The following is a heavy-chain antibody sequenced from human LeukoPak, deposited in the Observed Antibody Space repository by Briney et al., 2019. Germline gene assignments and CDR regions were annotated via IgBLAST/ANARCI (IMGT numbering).Heavy chain of an antibody. J-gene: IGHJ4*02. D-gene: IGHD2-8*01. V-gene: IGHV3-48*01. CDR1: GFTFSSYS. CDR2: ISSSSSTI. CDR3: ASPRGYCTNGVCDAFDY. Sequence: GGSLRLSCAASGFTFSSYSMNWVRQAPGKGLEWVSYISSSSSTIYYADSVKGRSTVSRDNAKNSLYLQMNSLRAEDTAVYYCASPRGYCTNGVCDAFDYWGQGTLVIVSS.